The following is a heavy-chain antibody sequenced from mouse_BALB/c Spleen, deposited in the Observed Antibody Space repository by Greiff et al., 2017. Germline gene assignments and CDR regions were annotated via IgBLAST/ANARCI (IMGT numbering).Heavy chain of an antibody. CDR1: GFTFSDFY. J-gene: IGHJ1*01. Sequence: EVMLVESGGGLVQPGGSLRLSCATSGFTFSDFYMEWVRQPPGKRLEWIAASRNKANDYTTEYSASVKGRFIVSRDTSQSILYLQMNALRAEDTAIYYCARHENRITTVVARWYFDVWGAGTTVTVSS. CDR3: ARHENRITTVVARWYFDV. D-gene: IGHD1-1*01. CDR2: SRNKANDYTT. V-gene: IGHV7-1*02.